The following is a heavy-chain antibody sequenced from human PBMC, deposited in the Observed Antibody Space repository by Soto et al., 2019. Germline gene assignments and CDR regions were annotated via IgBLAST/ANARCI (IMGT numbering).Heavy chain of an antibody. Sequence: EVQLVDSGGGLVKPGGSLRLSCAASGFTFSSYSLNWVRQAPGKGLEWVSSISSSGSYIYYADSVTGRFTISRDNAKNSLYLQMNSLRAEDTAVYYCARDAGDYINYSYGMDVWGQGTTVTVSS. CDR1: GFTFSSYS. CDR2: ISSSGSYI. CDR3: ARDAGDYINYSYGMDV. V-gene: IGHV3-21*06. J-gene: IGHJ6*02. D-gene: IGHD4-4*01.